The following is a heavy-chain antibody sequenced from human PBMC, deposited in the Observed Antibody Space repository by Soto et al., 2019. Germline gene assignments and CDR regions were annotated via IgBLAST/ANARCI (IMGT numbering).Heavy chain of an antibody. V-gene: IGHV3-53*01. Sequence: EVQLVESGGGLIQPGGSLRLSCAASGFTVSSNYMSWVRQAPGKGLEWVSVIYSGGSTYYADSVKGRFTISRDNSKNTLYLQMNSLSAEDTAVYYCARNTARPDLRYYYYGMDVWGQGTTVTVSS. CDR1: GFTVSSNY. CDR2: IYSGGST. CDR3: ARNTARPDLRYYYYGMDV. J-gene: IGHJ6*02. D-gene: IGHD6-6*01.